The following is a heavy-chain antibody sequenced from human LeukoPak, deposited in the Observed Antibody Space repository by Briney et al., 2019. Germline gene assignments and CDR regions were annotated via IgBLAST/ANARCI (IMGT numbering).Heavy chain of an antibody. V-gene: IGHV4-4*07. D-gene: IGHD1-26*01. CDR3: ARGELGDY. J-gene: IGHJ4*02. CDR1: GYSISSDYY. Sequence: SETLSLTCAVFGYSISSDYYWSWIRQPAGKGLEWIGRIYTSGSTNYNPSLKSRVTMSVDTSKNQFSLKLSSVTAAGTAVYYCARGELGDYWGQGTLVTVSS. CDR2: IYTSGST.